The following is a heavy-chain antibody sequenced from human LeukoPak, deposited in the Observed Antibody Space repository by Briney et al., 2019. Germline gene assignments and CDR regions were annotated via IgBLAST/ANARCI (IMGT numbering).Heavy chain of an antibody. Sequence: PSETLSLTCAVYGGSFSDHDWSWIRQPPGKGLEWVGEVSDTGSANYYPFPKSRVTISIDTSKNQFSLKLASGTAADTALYYCARVTRGFGGEVLMGYYSYMDVWGKGTAVTVSS. J-gene: IGHJ6*03. V-gene: IGHV4-34*01. CDR2: VSDTGSA. D-gene: IGHD3-16*01. CDR3: ARVTRGFGGEVLMGYYSYMDV. CDR1: GGSFSDHD.